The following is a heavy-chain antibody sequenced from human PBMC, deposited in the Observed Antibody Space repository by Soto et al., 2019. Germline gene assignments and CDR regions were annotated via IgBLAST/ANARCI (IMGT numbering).Heavy chain of an antibody. CDR1: GITFNNAW. Sequence: DVQLAESGGGLVKPGGSLRLSCAGSGITFNNAWMSWVRQAPGKGLEWVGRIGSEIDGARIDYAAPVKGRFIISRDESKYSVFLQMNRRKTEDTAIYFCTTDNSYSVGGGHYWGQGTLVTVSS. J-gene: IGHJ4*02. CDR3: TTDNSYSVGGGHY. D-gene: IGHD2-15*01. CDR2: IGSEIDGARI. V-gene: IGHV3-15*04.